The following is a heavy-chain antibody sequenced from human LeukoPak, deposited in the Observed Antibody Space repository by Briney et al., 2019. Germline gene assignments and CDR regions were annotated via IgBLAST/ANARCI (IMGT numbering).Heavy chain of an antibody. Sequence: SETLSLTCTVSGGSIRSSSYYWDWIRQPPGKGLEWIGSIYYSGSTYYHPSLKSRVTISVDTSKNQFSLRLSSVTAADTAVYYCASVITGSYEGDYFDYWGQGTLVTVSS. CDR1: GGSIRSSSYY. CDR2: IYYSGST. CDR3: ASVITGSYEGDYFDY. J-gene: IGHJ4*02. V-gene: IGHV4-39*07. D-gene: IGHD1-26*01.